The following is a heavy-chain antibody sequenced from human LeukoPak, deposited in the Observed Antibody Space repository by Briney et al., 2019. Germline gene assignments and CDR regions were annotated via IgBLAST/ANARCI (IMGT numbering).Heavy chain of an antibody. D-gene: IGHD2-8*01. CDR3: ARARRDVVLILDHLYYFDY. CDR2: INPSGGST. Sequence: PGRSLRLSCAASGFTFSSYAMHWVRQAPGQGLEWMGIINPSGGSTSYAQKFQGRVTMTRDTSTSTVYMELSSLRSEDTAVYYCARARRDVVLILDHLYYFDYWGQGTLVTVSS. V-gene: IGHV1-46*01. J-gene: IGHJ4*02. CDR1: GFTFSSYA.